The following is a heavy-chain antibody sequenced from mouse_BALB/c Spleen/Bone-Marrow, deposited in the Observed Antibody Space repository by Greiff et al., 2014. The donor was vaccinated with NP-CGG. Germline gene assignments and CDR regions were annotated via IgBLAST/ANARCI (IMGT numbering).Heavy chain of an antibody. D-gene: IGHD1-1*01. J-gene: IGHJ2*01. CDR2: IDPANGNT. CDR3: ANYYYGYYFDY. V-gene: IGHV14-3*02. Sequence: VQLQQSGAELVKPGASVKLSCTASGFNIKDTYMHWVKQRPEQSLEWIGRIDPANGNTKYDPKFQDKATITADTSSNTAYLQLSSLTSEDTAVYYCANYYYGYYFDYWGQGTTLTVSS. CDR1: GFNIKDTY.